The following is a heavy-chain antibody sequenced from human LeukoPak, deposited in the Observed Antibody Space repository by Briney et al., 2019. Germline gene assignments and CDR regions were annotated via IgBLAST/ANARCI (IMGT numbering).Heavy chain of an antibody. Sequence: PGGSLRLSCAASGFTFGSYSMNWVRQAPGKGLEWVSSISSSSSYIYYADSVKGRFTISRDNAKNSLYLQMNSLRAEDTAVYYCARDAPYSSSWDYWGQGTLVTVSS. CDR2: ISSSSSYI. D-gene: IGHD6-13*01. CDR1: GFTFGSYS. V-gene: IGHV3-21*01. J-gene: IGHJ4*02. CDR3: ARDAPYSSSWDY.